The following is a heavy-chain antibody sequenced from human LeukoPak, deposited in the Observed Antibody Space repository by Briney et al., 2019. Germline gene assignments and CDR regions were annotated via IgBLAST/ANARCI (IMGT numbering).Heavy chain of an antibody. V-gene: IGHV1-2*06. J-gene: IGHJ4*02. CDR1: GYTFTVYY. CDR3: SRDLSSTYDFWSGYYTGEVDY. D-gene: IGHD3-3*01. Sequence: ASVKVSCKASGYTFTVYYMHWVRQAPGQGLECMGRINPNSGGTNYAQKFQGRVTMTRDTSLSTAYMELSRLRSDDTAVCYCSRDLSSTYDFWSGYYTGEVDYWGQGTLVTVSS. CDR2: INPNSGGT.